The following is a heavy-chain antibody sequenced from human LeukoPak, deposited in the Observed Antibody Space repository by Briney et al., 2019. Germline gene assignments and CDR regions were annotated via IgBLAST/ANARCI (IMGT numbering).Heavy chain of an antibody. J-gene: IGHJ1*01. Sequence: GGSLRLSCAASGFTFSSYAMHWVRQAPGKGLEWVAVISYDGSNKYYADSVKGRFTISRDNSKNTLYLQMNSLRAEDTAVYYCARAASAECFQHWGQGTLVTVSS. CDR3: ARAASAECFQH. CDR1: GFTFSSYA. CDR2: ISYDGSNK. V-gene: IGHV3-30*04.